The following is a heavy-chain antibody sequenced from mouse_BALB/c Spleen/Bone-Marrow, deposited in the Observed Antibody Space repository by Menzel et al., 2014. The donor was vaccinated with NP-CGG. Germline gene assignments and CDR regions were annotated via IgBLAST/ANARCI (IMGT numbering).Heavy chain of an antibody. J-gene: IGHJ1*01. CDR3: ARARFTVITTWYFDV. CDR1: GYTFTSYW. V-gene: IGHV1S41*01. Sequence: DLVKPGASVKLSCKASGYTFTSYWINRIKQRPGQGLEWIGRFAPGSGNTYYNEMFKGKATLTVDTSSSTAYIQLSSLSSEDSAVYFCARARFTVITTWYFDVWGAGTTVTVSS. D-gene: IGHD2-4*01. CDR2: FAPGSGNT.